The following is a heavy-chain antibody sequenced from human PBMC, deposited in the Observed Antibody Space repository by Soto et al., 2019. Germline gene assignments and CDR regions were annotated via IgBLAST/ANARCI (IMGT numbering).Heavy chain of an antibody. CDR3: ARGVGMAQRYCSGGSCHHNWFDP. CDR1: GGSISSYY. V-gene: IGHV4-59*01. D-gene: IGHD2-15*01. CDR2: IYYSGST. J-gene: IGHJ5*02. Sequence: SETLSLTCTVSGGSISSYYWSWIRQPPGKGLEWIGYIYYSGSTNYNPSLKSRVTISVDTSKNQFSLKLSSVTAADTAVYYCARGVGMAQRYCSGGSCHHNWFDPWGQGTLVTV.